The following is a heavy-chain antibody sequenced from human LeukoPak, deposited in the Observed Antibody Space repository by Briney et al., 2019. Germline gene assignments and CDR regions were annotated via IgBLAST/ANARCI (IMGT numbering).Heavy chain of an antibody. Sequence: GSLRLSSAASGFTFSSYEMNWVRQAPGKGLEWVSYISSSGSTIYYADSVKGRFTISRDNAKNSLYLQMNSLRAEDTAVYYCARTGRGYDFWSGSYYYMDVWGKGTTVTVSS. V-gene: IGHV3-48*03. D-gene: IGHD3-3*01. CDR3: ARTGRGYDFWSGSYYYMDV. CDR2: ISSSGSTI. CDR1: GFTFSSYE. J-gene: IGHJ6*03.